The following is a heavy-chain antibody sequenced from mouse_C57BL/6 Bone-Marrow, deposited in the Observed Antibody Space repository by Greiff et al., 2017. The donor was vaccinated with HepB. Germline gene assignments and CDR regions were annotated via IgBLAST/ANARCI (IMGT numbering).Heavy chain of an antibody. J-gene: IGHJ4*01. CDR3: ASSYYAMDY. CDR1: GYTFTSYW. V-gene: IGHV1-55*01. CDR2: IYPGSGST. Sequence: QVHVKQPGAELVKPGASVKMSCKASGYTFTSYWITWVKQRPGQGLEWIGDIYPGSGSTNYNEKFKSKATLTVDTSSSTAYMQLSSLTSEDSAVYYCASSYYAMDYWGQGTSVTVSS.